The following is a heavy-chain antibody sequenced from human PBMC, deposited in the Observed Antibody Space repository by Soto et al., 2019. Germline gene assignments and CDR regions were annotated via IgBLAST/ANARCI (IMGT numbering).Heavy chain of an antibody. CDR1: GFTFSSYS. V-gene: IGHV3-48*01. Sequence: PXXSLRLSFAASGFTFSSYSMHWVRQAPGKGLEWVSYISSSSSTIYYADSVKGRFTISRDNAKNSLYLQMNSLRAEDTAVYYCAKLSLNYMDVWGKGTTVTVSS. CDR2: ISSSSSTI. J-gene: IGHJ6*03. D-gene: IGHD2-15*01. CDR3: AKLSLNYMDV.